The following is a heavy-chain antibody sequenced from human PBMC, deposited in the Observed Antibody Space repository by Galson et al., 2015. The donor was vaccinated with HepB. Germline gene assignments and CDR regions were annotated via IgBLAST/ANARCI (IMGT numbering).Heavy chain of an antibody. CDR1: GFTFSSYG. J-gene: IGHJ6*02. CDR2: IWYDGSNK. V-gene: IGHV3-33*01. CDR3: ARDSEAGYQLYNGGMDV. D-gene: IGHD2-2*01. Sequence: SLRLSCAASGFTFSSYGMHWVRQAPGKGLEWVAVIWYDGSNKYYADSVKGRFTISRDNSKNTLYLQMNSLRAEDTAVYYCARDSEAGYQLYNGGMDVWGQGTTVTVSS.